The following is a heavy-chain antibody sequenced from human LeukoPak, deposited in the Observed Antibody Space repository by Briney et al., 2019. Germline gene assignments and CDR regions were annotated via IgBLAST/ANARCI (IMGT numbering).Heavy chain of an antibody. CDR3: AKHKNSGVATSYYFDY. CDR2: IYYTGST. D-gene: IGHD5-12*01. CDR1: GDSISSSTYY. V-gene: IGHV4-39*01. Sequence: SETLSLTCVVSGDSISSSTYYWCWIRQRPGKGLEWIGSIYYTGSTYYNPSLKSRVTISVDTSKNQLSLTLTSVTAADTAVYYCAKHKNSGVATSYYFDYWGQGTLVTVSS. J-gene: IGHJ4*02.